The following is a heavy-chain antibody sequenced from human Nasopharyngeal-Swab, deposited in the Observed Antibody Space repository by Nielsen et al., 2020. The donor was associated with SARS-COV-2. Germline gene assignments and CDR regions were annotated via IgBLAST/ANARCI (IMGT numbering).Heavy chain of an antibody. V-gene: IGHV1-18*01. CDR1: GYTFTSYG. D-gene: IGHD2-21*02. CDR2: ISAYNGNT. CDR3: ARDRTVVVTAILTYYYYGMDV. Sequence: ASVKVSCKASGYTFTSYGISWVRQAPGQGLEWMGWISAYNGNTNYAQKLQGRVTMTTDTSTSTAYMELRSLRSDDTAVYYCARDRTVVVTAILTYYYYGMDVWGQGTTVTVSS. J-gene: IGHJ6*02.